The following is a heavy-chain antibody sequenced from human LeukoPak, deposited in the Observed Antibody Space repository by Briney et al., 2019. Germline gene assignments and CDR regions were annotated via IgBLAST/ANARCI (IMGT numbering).Heavy chain of an antibody. CDR3: AKAGLRWGYYYYGMDV. CDR2: ISYDGSNK. CDR1: GFTFSSYG. D-gene: IGHD4-23*01. V-gene: IGHV3-30*18. J-gene: IGHJ6*02. Sequence: GGSLRLSCAASGFTFSSYGMHWVRQAPGKGLEWVAVISYDGSNKYYADSVKGRFTISRDNSKNTLYLQMNSLRAEDTAVYYCAKAGLRWGYYYYGMDVWGQGTTVTVSS.